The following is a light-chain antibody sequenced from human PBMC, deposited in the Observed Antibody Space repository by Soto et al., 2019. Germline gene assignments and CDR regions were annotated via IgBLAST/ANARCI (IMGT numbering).Light chain of an antibody. CDR2: GAS. CDR3: QQYGDSPPNT. J-gene: IGKJ2*01. V-gene: IGKV3-20*01. Sequence: EIVLTQSPGTLSLSPGERATLSCRASQSVSSTYLAWYQQKPGQPPRLVIYGASSRATGIPDRFSGSGSGTDFILSINRLEPEDFAVYYCQQYGDSPPNTFGQGTKLEI. CDR1: QSVSSTY.